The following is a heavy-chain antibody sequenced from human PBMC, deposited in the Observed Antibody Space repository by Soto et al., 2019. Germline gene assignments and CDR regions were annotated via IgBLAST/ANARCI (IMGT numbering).Heavy chain of an antibody. D-gene: IGHD4-17*01. CDR1: GFTVSSNY. V-gene: IGHV3-53*01. J-gene: IGHJ6*02. CDR3: ARGIAVTVTTWGHYYYGMDV. Sequence: EVQLVESGGGLIQPGGSLRLSCAASGFTVSSNYMSWVRQAPGKGLEWVSVIYSGGSTYYADSVKGRFTISRDNSKNTMYLQMNSLRAEDTAVYYCARGIAVTVTTWGHYYYGMDVWVQGTTVTVSS. CDR2: IYSGGST.